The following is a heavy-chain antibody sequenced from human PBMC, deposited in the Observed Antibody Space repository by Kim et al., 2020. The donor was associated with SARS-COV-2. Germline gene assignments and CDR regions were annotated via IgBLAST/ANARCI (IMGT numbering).Heavy chain of an antibody. V-gene: IGHV4-34*01. D-gene: IGHD6-13*01. Sequence: SETLSLTCAVYGGSFSGYYLSWIRQPPGKGLEWIGEINHSGSTNYNPSLKSRVTISVDTSKNQFSLKLSSVTAADTAVYYCARALRAAAGTGYYYGMDVWGQGTTVTVSS. CDR2: INHSGST. CDR1: GGSFSGYY. J-gene: IGHJ6*02. CDR3: ARALRAAAGTGYYYGMDV.